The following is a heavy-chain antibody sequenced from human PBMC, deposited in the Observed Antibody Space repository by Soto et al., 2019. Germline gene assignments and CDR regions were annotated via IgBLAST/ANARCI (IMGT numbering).Heavy chain of an antibody. Sequence: QVQLVQSRAEVKKPGASVKVSCKASGYTFTTYGISWVRQAPGQGLEWMGWISAYNGNTNYVQKFQGRVTMTTDTSTSTAYMELRSLRSDDTAVYYCARGIYGYYSYFGLDFWGQGTTVTVSS. CDR3: ARGIYGYYSYFGLDF. CDR2: ISAYNGNT. J-gene: IGHJ6*02. V-gene: IGHV1-18*01. D-gene: IGHD3-10*01. CDR1: GYTFTTYG.